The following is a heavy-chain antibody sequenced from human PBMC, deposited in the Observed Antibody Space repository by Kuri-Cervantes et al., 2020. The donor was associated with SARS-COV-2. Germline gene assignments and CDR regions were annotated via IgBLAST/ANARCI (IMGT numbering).Heavy chain of an antibody. Sequence: ASVKVSCKATGYTFTGYYMHWVRQAPGQGLEWMGRINPNSGGTNYAQKFQGRVTMTRDTSISTAYMELSRLRSDDTAVYYCASQLGGGASEYYFDYWGQGTRVTVSS. CDR1: GYTFTGYY. CDR2: INPNSGGT. D-gene: IGHD2-21*01. CDR3: ASQLGGGASEYYFDY. J-gene: IGHJ4*02. V-gene: IGHV1-2*06.